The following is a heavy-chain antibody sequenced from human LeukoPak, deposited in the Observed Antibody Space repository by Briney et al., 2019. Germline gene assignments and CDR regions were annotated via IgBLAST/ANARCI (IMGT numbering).Heavy chain of an antibody. CDR3: ARHEDYYDSSGYYSVGAFDI. Sequence: SETLSLTCTVSGGSINSHFWTWIRQPAGKGLEWIGRIYSSGTTHYNPSLKSRVTMSVDTSKNQFSLKLRSVTAADTAVYYCARHEDYYDSSGYYSVGAFDIWGQGTMVTVSS. D-gene: IGHD3-22*01. J-gene: IGHJ3*02. V-gene: IGHV4-4*07. CDR1: GGSINSHF. CDR2: IYSSGTT.